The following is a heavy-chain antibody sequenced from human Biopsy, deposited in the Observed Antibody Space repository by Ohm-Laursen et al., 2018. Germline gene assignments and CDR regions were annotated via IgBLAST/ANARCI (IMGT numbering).Heavy chain of an antibody. V-gene: IGHV3-11*01. CDR3: ATDGAGSYNEN. Sequence: SLRLSCTASGFSFSEYAMSWIRQAPGKGLEWLSYISGSGVTKMYADSVKGRFTVSRDNAKNSLYLEMNNLTVEDTAVYYCATDGAGSYNENWGQGTLVSVSS. D-gene: IGHD3-10*01. CDR1: GFSFSEYA. CDR2: ISGSGVTK. J-gene: IGHJ4*02.